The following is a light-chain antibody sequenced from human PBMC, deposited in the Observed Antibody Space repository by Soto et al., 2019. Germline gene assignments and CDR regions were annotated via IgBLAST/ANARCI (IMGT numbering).Light chain of an antibody. V-gene: IGKV1-27*01. Sequence: DIQMTQSPSSLSASVGDRVTITCRASQAITDYLAWYQQRPGRAPNLLIYAASTLQSGVPSRFSGSGSGTHFTLTITGLQPEDVATYYCQNYNSAPWTFGQGTKVDIK. CDR3: QNYNSAPWT. CDR1: QAITDY. CDR2: AAS. J-gene: IGKJ1*01.